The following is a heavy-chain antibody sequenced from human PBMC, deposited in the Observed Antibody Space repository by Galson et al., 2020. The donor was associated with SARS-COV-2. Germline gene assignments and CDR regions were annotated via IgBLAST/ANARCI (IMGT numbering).Heavy chain of an antibody. Sequence: GPPLVKPTPTLTLTCTFAGYSLSTSAMCINWIRQPTGKALKCLELIDWDDDQYYSSSLKTRLTVSKDTSKNQVILTRTNMDPVDTATYYCARSSSTYDVLTGYNFFESGGQGTLVTVSS. J-gene: IGHJ4*02. CDR3: ARSSSTYDVLTGYNFFES. CDR1: GYSLSTSAMC. D-gene: IGHD3-9*01. CDR2: IDWDDDQ. V-gene: IGHV2-70*01.